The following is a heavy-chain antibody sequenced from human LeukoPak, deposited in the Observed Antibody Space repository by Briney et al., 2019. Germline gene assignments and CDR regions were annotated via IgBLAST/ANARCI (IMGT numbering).Heavy chain of an antibody. V-gene: IGHV3-64*01. CDR1: GFTFSSYA. CDR2: ISSNGGST. Sequence: QPGGSLRLSCAASGFTFSSYAMHWVRQAPGKGLEYVSAISSNGGSTYYANSVKGRFTISRDNSKNTLYLQMNSLRAEDTAIYYCAKNGDRGAYCSGGSCYPYYYYNMDVWGKGTTVTISS. J-gene: IGHJ6*03. D-gene: IGHD2-15*01. CDR3: AKNGDRGAYCSGGSCYPYYYYNMDV.